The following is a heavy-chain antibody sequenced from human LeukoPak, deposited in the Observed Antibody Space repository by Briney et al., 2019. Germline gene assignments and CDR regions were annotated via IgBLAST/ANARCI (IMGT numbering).Heavy chain of an antibody. CDR1: GGSISDYF. V-gene: IGHV4-59*01. J-gene: IGHJ4*02. CDR3: ASARGYSGYTFDY. Sequence: PSETLSLTCTVSGGSISDYFWSWIRQPPGKGLEWVGYVFYNGSTNYNPSLKSRVTISIDTSRIRFSLRLSSVTAADTARYYCASARGYSGYTFDYWGQGNMVTVSS. CDR2: VFYNGST. D-gene: IGHD5-12*01.